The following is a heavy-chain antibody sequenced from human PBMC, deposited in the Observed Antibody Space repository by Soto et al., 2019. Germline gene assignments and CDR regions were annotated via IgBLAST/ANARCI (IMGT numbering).Heavy chain of an antibody. CDR2: IYGRGDST. Sequence: PGGSLRLSFAASGFTFSTYTMNWVRQAPGKGLEWVSGIYGRGDSTFYADSVRGRFTISRDNSRNTLYLQMNSLRAEDTAVYYCTKDARPEGLWTFDYWGQGTLVTVSS. V-gene: IGHV3-23*01. J-gene: IGHJ4*02. D-gene: IGHD1-1*01. CDR1: GFTFSTYT. CDR3: TKDARPEGLWTFDY.